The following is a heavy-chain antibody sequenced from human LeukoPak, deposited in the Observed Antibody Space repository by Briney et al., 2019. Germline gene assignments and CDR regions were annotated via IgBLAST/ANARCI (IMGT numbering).Heavy chain of an antibody. V-gene: IGHV3-7*01. J-gene: IGHJ4*02. CDR1: GFTLSNYW. CDR2: IKQDGSAK. CDR3: ARIKDSGTRFDY. Sequence: GGSLRLSCAASGFTLSNYWMSWVRQAPGKGLEWVANIKQDGSAKYYVDSVKGRFTISRDNAKNSLYLQMDSLRAEDTAVYYCARIKDSGTRFDYWGQGTLVTVSS. D-gene: IGHD2-15*01.